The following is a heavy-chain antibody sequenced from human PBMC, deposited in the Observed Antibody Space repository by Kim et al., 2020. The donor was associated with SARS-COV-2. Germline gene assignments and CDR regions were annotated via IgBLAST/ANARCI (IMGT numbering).Heavy chain of an antibody. V-gene: IGHV1-3*01. CDR3: ATGSRTDY. Sequence: NTRYSQTFQGRVTITSETSASTAYMELSSLRSEDTAVYYCATGSRTDYWGQGTPVTVSS. D-gene: IGHD3-10*01. J-gene: IGHJ4*02. CDR2: NT.